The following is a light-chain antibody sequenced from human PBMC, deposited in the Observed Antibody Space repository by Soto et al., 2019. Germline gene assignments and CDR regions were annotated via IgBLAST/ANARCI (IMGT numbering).Light chain of an antibody. J-gene: IGLJ7*01. V-gene: IGLV1-44*01. CDR2: NNI. CDR1: SSNIGGKT. Sequence: QSVLTQPPSASGTPGQRVTISCSGSSSNIGGKTVRWYQHLPGTAPRLLIYNNIQRPSGVPDRFSGSKSGTSASLAISGLQSEDEADYYCAVWDDSLDGHAVFGGGTQLTVL. CDR3: AVWDDSLDGHAV.